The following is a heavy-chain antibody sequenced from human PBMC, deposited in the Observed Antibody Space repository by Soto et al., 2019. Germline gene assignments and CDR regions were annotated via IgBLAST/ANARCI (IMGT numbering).Heavy chain of an antibody. CDR2: LSAGGNRP. D-gene: IGHD6-19*01. Sequence: QTEGALRLSCADSGGPLDTNTMSRDHQAPGKGIEWISSLSAGGNRPYYADSVKGRFTISRDNSKTSLYLQMLGLRAEDTAVYYCAKQAGSCSDPFDYWGPGALVTVSP. CDR3: AKQAGSCSDPFDY. V-gene: IGHV3-23*01. J-gene: IGHJ4*02. CDR1: GGPLDTNT.